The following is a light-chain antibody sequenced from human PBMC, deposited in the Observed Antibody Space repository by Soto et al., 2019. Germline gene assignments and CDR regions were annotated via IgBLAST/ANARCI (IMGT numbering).Light chain of an antibody. CDR3: SSYTSSSTRRV. CDR1: SSDVGGYNY. J-gene: IGLJ1*01. Sequence: QSALTQPASVSGSPGQSITISCTGTSSDVGGYNYVSWYQQHPDKAPKLMIYEVSNRPSGVSNRFSGSKSGNTASLTISGLQAEDEADYYCSSYTSSSTRRVFGTGTKLTVL. CDR2: EVS. V-gene: IGLV2-14*01.